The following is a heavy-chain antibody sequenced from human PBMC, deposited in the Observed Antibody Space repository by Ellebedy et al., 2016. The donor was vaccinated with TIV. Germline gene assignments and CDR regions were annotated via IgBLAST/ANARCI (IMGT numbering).Heavy chain of an antibody. CDR3: ARDPGSWLTGY. CDR2: VSGYNGNT. Sequence: AASVKVSCKTSGYTFTTHGVSWVRQAPGQGLEWMGWVSGYNGNTQYAQKFQGRVTMTTDTSTTTAYMELRSLRSDDTAVYYCARDPGSWLTGYWGQGTLVTVSS. J-gene: IGHJ4*02. CDR1: GYTFTTHG. V-gene: IGHV1-18*04. D-gene: IGHD6-13*01.